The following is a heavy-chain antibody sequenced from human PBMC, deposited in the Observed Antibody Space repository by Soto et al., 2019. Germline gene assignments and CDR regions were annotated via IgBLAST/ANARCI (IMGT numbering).Heavy chain of an antibody. Sequence: LSLTCTVSGGSITSSSYYWGWIRQPPGKGLEWIGSIYYSGGTYYNPSLKSRVTISVDTSKNQFSLKLSSVTAADTAVYYCATQEVGGSYVYTFDPWGQGTLVTVSS. CDR3: ATQEVGGSYVYTFDP. CDR1: GGSITSSSYY. V-gene: IGHV4-39*01. D-gene: IGHD1-26*01. J-gene: IGHJ5*02. CDR2: IYYSGGT.